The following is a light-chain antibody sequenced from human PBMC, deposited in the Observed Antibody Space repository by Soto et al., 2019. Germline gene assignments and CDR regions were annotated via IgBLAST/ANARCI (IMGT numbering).Light chain of an antibody. CDR2: EDN. J-gene: IGLJ3*02. CDR1: SGSIASNY. V-gene: IGLV6-57*01. CDR3: QSYDNNVSWV. Sequence: NFMLTQPHSVSGSPGKTVTISCTRSSGSIASNYVHWYQQRPGTFPTTVIYEDNQRPSGVPDRFSGSIDISSNSASLTISGLQTEDEAEYYCQSYDNNVSWVFGGGTKVTVL.